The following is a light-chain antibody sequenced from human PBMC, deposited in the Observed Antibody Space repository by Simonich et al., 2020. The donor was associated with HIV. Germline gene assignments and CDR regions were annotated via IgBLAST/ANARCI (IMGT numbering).Light chain of an antibody. CDR2: AAS. V-gene: IGKV1-39*01. J-gene: IGKJ2*01. CDR3: QQSYSTPYT. CDR1: QSISSY. Sequence: DIQMTPSPSSLSASVGNRFTITFRTSQSISSYLNWYQHKPGKAPKLLIYAASSLQSGVPSRFSGSGSGTDFTLTISSLQPEDFATYSCQQSYSTPYTFGQGTKLEIK.